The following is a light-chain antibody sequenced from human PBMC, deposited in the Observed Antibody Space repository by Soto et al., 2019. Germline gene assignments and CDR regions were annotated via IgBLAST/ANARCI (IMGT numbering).Light chain of an antibody. CDR3: SSYRRGSTYV. Sequence: QSVLTQPASVSGSPGQSITVSCTGTSSDVGGYNYVSWYQQHPGKAPRLMIYEVTHRPSGVSDRFSGSKSGNTASLTISGLQAEDETDYYCSSYRRGSTYVFGTGTKVTVL. J-gene: IGLJ1*01. CDR1: SSDVGGYNY. V-gene: IGLV2-14*01. CDR2: EVT.